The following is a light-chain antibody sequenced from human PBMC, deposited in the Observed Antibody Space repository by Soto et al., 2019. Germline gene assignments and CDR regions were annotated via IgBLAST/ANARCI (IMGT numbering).Light chain of an antibody. CDR3: QQYGSSPWT. CDR2: GAS. J-gene: IGKJ1*01. CDR1: QSVTSTY. Sequence: EIVLTRSPGTLSLSPGERATLSCRASQSVTSTYLAWYQQKPGQAPRLLIYGASRRATGIPDRFSGSGSGTDFTLTISRLEPEDFAVYYCQQYGSSPWTFGQGTKVDIK. V-gene: IGKV3-20*01.